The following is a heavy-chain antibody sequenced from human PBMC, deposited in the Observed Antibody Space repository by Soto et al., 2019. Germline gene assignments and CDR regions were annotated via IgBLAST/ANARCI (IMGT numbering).Heavy chain of an antibody. CDR1: GGSISSGRNF. D-gene: IGHD3-9*01. V-gene: IGHV4-31*03. Sequence: QVQLQESGPGLVKPSQTLSLTCTVSGGSISSGRNFWSWIRQHPGKGLEWIGYIYSSGSTSYNPCLKGRRYSSLGPSQNKFPLRPGSVAAADTGLDFFAGGGGFVQGLYFGMDVWGQGTTVIVSS. CDR3: AGGGGFVQGLYFGMDV. J-gene: IGHJ6*02. CDR2: IYSSGST.